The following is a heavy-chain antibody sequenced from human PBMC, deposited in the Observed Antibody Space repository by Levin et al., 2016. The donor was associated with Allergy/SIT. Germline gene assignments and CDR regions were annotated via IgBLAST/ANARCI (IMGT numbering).Heavy chain of an antibody. D-gene: IGHD3-3*01. J-gene: IGHJ6*02. V-gene: IGHV3-23*01. Sequence: VRQAPGKGLEWVSAISGSGGSTYYADSVKGRFTISRDNSKNTLYLQMNSLRAEDTAVYYCANTQNSYDFWSGVYYYYGMDVWGQGTTVTVSS. CDR3: ANTQNSYDFWSGVYYYYGMDV. CDR2: ISGSGGST.